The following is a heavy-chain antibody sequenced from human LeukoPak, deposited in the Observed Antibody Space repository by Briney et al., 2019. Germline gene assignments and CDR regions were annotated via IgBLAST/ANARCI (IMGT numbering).Heavy chain of an antibody. Sequence: ASVKVSCKAEGDTFRGYAISWVRQAPGQGLEWMGRVIPVLDFEAPAEKFQGRLSLTADKSTSTASMELSSLRSDDTAVYYCARDTGTAATADYGMDVWGPGTTVIVSS. J-gene: IGHJ6*02. CDR2: VIPVLDFE. CDR3: ARDTGTAATADYGMDV. V-gene: IGHV1-69*04. CDR1: GDTFRGYA. D-gene: IGHD1-1*01.